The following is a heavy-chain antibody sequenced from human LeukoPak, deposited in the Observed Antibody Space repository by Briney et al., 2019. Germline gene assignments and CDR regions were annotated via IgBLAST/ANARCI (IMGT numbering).Heavy chain of an antibody. CDR2: IRYDGSNK. D-gene: IGHD3-22*01. Sequence: PGGSLRLSCAASGFTFSSYGMHWVRHAPGKGLEWVAFIRYDGSNKYYADSVKGRFTISRDNSKNTLYLQMNSLRAEDTAVYYCAKDLRYYDSSGYWGQGTLVTVSS. J-gene: IGHJ4*02. CDR1: GFTFSSYG. CDR3: AKDLRYYDSSGY. V-gene: IGHV3-30*02.